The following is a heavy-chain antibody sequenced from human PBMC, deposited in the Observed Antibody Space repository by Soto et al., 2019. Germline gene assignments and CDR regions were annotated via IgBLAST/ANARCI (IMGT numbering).Heavy chain of an antibody. D-gene: IGHD4-17*01. CDR2: ISGSGGST. CDR3: AKEFTDHDYGDYVLANP. CDR1: GFTFSSYA. J-gene: IGHJ5*02. V-gene: IGHV3-23*01. Sequence: GGSLRLSCAASGFTFSSYAMSWVRQAPGKGLEWVSAISGSGGSTYYADSVKGRFTISRDNSKNTLYLQMNSLRAEDTAVYYCAKEFTDHDYGDYVLANPWGQGTLVTVSS.